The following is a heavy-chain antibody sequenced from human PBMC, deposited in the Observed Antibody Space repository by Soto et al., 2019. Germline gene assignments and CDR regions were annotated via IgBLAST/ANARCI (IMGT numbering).Heavy chain of an antibody. D-gene: IGHD6-6*01. J-gene: IGHJ5*02. V-gene: IGHV4-61*01. CDR2: IHYNGST. CDR1: GGSVSSTSYY. CDR3: ARERSSSSEFLGPDP. Sequence: SETLSLTCTVSGGSVSSTSYYWTWIRQPPGKGLEWIGYIHYNGSTNYNPSLQSRVTISVDTSKNHFSLELSSVTAADTAVYYCARERSSSSEFLGPDPWGQGTLVTVSS.